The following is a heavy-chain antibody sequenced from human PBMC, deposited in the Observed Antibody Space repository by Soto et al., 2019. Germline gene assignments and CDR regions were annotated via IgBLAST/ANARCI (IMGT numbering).Heavy chain of an antibody. CDR1: GGSFSGYY. CDR3: ARLSMIRGVIADY. D-gene: IGHD3-10*01. Sequence: ETLSLTCAVYGGSFSGYYWSWVRQAPGKGLVWVSRINSDGSSTNYADSVKGRFTISRDNVKNTLYLQMNSLRAEDTAVYYCARLSMIRGVIADYWGQGTLVTVSS. CDR2: INSDGSST. J-gene: IGHJ4*02. V-gene: IGHV3-74*01.